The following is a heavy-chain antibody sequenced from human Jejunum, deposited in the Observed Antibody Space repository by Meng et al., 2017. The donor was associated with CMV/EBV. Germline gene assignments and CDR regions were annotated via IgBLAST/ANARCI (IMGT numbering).Heavy chain of an antibody. D-gene: IGHD4-17*01. J-gene: IGHJ5*02. CDR2: IYISGST. V-gene: IGHV4-4*07. CDR3: AGDGYGDSRFDP. CDR1: GGSISSYY. Sequence: QGQRPGSAPEPVNPSVTLPPTCTVSGGSISSYYWSWIRQPAGKQLEWIGRIYISGSTSDNPSLKSRVTMSVDTSKNQLSLKLSSVTAADTAIYYCAGDGYGDSRFDPWGQGTLVTVSS.